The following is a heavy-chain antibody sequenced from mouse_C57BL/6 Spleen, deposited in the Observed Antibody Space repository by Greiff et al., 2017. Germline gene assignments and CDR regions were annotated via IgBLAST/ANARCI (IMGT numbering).Heavy chain of an antibody. J-gene: IGHJ3*01. CDR2: ISSGGDYI. D-gene: IGHD2-4*01. CDR1: GFTFSSYA. V-gene: IGHV5-9-1*02. CDR3: TREGDYDGFAY. Sequence: EVQGVESGEGLVKPGGSLKLSCAASGFTFSSYAMSWVRQTPEKRLEWVAYISSGGDYIYYADTVKGRFTISRDNARNTLYLQMSSLKSKDTAMYYCTREGDYDGFAYWGQGTLVTVSA.